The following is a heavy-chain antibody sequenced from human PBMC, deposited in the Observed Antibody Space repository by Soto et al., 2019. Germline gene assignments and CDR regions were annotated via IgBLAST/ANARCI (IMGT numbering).Heavy chain of an antibody. Sequence: QVQLVQSGAEVKKPGSSVKVSCKASGGTFSSYAISWVRQAPGQGLEGMGGIIPIFGTANYAQKFQGRVTIPADESTSTAYMELSSLRSEDTAVYYCARERIAVAGTSYYYYYGMDVWGQGTTVTVSS. CDR1: GGTFSSYA. J-gene: IGHJ6*02. CDR2: IIPIFGTA. D-gene: IGHD6-13*01. V-gene: IGHV1-69*12. CDR3: ARERIAVAGTSYYYYYGMDV.